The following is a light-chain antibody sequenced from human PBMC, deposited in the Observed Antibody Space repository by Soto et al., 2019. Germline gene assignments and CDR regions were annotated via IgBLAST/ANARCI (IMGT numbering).Light chain of an antibody. CDR1: QSVSSSY. Sequence: EIVLTQSPGTLSLSPGERATLSCRASQSVSSSYLAWYQQKPGQAPRLLIYGASSRATAIPDRFSGSGSGTAFTLTISSLQPEDFAVYYCQQHGSSSYTFGQGTKLEIK. CDR3: QQHGSSSYT. CDR2: GAS. V-gene: IGKV3-20*01. J-gene: IGKJ2*01.